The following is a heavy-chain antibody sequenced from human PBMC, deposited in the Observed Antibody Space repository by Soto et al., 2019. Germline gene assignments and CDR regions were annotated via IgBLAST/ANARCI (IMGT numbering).Heavy chain of an antibody. CDR3: ATSYDTGFDP. V-gene: IGHV1-18*04. D-gene: IGHD3-9*01. CDR2: IRPDNGDT. Sequence: QLQLVQSGAEVERPGASVRVSCKAYGYAFSKYGISWIRQAPGQGLEWMGWIRPDNGDTNYAQKFQGRVTMTTDTSSNTAYMELTSLTYDDTAMYYCATSYDTGFDPWGQGTLVSVS. CDR1: GYAFSKYG. J-gene: IGHJ5*02.